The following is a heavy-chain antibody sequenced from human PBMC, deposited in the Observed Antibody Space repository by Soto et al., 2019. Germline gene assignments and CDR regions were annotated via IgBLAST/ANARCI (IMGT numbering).Heavy chain of an antibody. CDR1: GGSISSGGYY. CDR3: ARVRGGGPFVD. CDR2: IYYSGST. J-gene: IGHJ4*02. V-gene: IGHV4-31*03. Sequence: VQLQESGPGLVKPSQTLSLTCTVSGGSISSGGYYWSWIRQHPGKGLEWIGYIYYSGSTSYNPSFKSRVTISVDTSKNQFSLKLSSVAAADTAVYYCARVRGGGPFVDWGQGTLVTVSS. D-gene: IGHD1-26*01.